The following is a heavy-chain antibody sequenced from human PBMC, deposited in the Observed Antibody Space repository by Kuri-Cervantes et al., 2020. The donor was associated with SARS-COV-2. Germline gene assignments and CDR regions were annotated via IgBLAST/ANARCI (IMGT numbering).Heavy chain of an antibody. J-gene: IGHJ4*02. Sequence: SETLSLTCTVSGGSISSYYWSWIRQPAGKGLEWIGYIYYSGSTNYNPSLKSRVTISVDTSKNQFSLKLSSVTAADTAVYYCARVPFLNYFDYWGQGTLVTVSS. CDR3: ARVPFLNYFDY. V-gene: IGHV4-59*01. CDR1: GGSISSYY. CDR2: IYYSGST.